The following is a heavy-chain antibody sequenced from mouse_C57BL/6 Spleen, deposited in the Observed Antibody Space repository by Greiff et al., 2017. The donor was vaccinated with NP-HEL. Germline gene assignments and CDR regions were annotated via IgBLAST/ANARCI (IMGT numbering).Heavy chain of an antibody. J-gene: IGHJ4*01. CDR3: TRSPPLWLRHAMDY. CDR2: IDPETGGT. D-gene: IGHD2-2*01. Sequence: VKLVESGAELVRPGASVTLSCKASGYTFTDYEMHWVKQTPVHGLEWIGAIDPETGGTAYNQKFKGKAILTADKSSSTAYMELRSLTSEDSAVYYCTRSPPLWLRHAMDYWGQGTSVTVSS. V-gene: IGHV1-15*01. CDR1: GYTFTDYE.